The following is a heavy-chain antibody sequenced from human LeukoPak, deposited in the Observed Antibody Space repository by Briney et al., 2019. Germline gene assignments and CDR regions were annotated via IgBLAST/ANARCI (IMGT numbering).Heavy chain of an antibody. D-gene: IGHD4-17*01. J-gene: IGHJ6*02. V-gene: IGHV3-48*03. CDR3: ARDYGEPYYYYGMDV. Sequence: GRSLRLSWAASAFTFIWYEMTWVRQAPGKGLEWVSSISSSGSTIYYADSVKGRFTISRDNAKNSLYLQMNSLRAEDTAVYYCARDYGEPYYYYGMDVWGQGTTVTVSS. CDR2: ISSSGSTI. CDR1: AFTFIWYE.